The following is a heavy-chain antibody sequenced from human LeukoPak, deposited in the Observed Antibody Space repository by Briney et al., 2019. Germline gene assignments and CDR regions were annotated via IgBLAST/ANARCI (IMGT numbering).Heavy chain of an antibody. J-gene: IGHJ4*02. Sequence: PSETLSLTCTVSGGSVSSGGYYWSWIRQPPGKGLEWIGYIYHSGSTYYNPSLKSRVTISVDRSKNQFSLKLSSVTAADTAVYYCARVWSYYGSGVDYWGQGTLVTVSS. CDR3: ARVWSYYGSGVDY. V-gene: IGHV4-30-2*01. CDR2: IYHSGST. CDR1: GGSVSSGGYY. D-gene: IGHD3-10*01.